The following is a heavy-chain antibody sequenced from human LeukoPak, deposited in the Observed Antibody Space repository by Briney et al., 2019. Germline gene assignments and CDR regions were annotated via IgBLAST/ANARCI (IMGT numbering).Heavy chain of an antibody. V-gene: IGHV4-39*07. CDR1: GGSISSSSYY. D-gene: IGHD1-26*01. CDR3: ARDWVGATDY. J-gene: IGHJ4*02. Sequence: SETLSLTCTVSGGSISSSSYYWGWIRQPPGKGLEWIGYIYHSGSTYYNPSLKSRVTISVDRSKNQFSLKLSSVTAADTAVYYCARDWVGATDYWGQGTLVTVSS. CDR2: IYHSGST.